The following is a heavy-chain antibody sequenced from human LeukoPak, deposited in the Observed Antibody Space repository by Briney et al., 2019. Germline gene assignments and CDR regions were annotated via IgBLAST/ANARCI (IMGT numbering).Heavy chain of an antibody. V-gene: IGHV4-39*02. CDR2: VYYNGNT. CDR1: GGSISSGHYY. J-gene: IGHJ5*02. CDR3: ARLEQAMAGSRWFDP. Sequence: SETLSLTCTVSGGSISSGHYYWGWIRQPPGKGLEWIGSVYYNGNTYYTPSLQSRVTISVDTSKNHFYPKLNSVTAADTAVYYCARLEQAMAGSRWFDPWGQGTLVTVSS. D-gene: IGHD6-19*01.